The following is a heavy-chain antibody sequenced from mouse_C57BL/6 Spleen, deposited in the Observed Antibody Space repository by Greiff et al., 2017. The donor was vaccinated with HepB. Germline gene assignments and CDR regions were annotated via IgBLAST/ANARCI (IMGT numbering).Heavy chain of an antibody. V-gene: IGHV7-3*01. CDR1: GYTFTDYY. Sequence: EVQLMESGGGLVQPGASLSLSCAASGYTFTDYYMSWVRQPPGKALEWLGVIRTKANGYTTDYSASVKGRFTISRDNSQSILYLQMDALGAEDSATCYCASYYYGDFDVWGTGTTVTVSS. CDR3: ASYYYGDFDV. J-gene: IGHJ1*03. CDR2: IRTKANGYTT. D-gene: IGHD1-1*01.